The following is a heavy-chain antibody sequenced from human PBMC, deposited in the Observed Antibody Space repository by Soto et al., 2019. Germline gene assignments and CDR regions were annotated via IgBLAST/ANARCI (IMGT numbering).Heavy chain of an antibody. Sequence: ASVNVSCKASGGTFSSYAISWVRQAPGQGLEWMGGIIPIFGTANYAQKFQGRVTITADKSTSTAYMGLSSLRSEDTAVYYCARGAPYYDSSGYYYPFGYWGQGTLVTVSS. J-gene: IGHJ4*02. CDR3: ARGAPYYDSSGYYYPFGY. V-gene: IGHV1-69*06. D-gene: IGHD3-22*01. CDR2: IIPIFGTA. CDR1: GGTFSSYA.